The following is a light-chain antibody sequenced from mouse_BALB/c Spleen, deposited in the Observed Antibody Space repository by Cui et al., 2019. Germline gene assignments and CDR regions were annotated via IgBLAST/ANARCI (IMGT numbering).Light chain of an antibody. CDR3: QQRNEYPYT. Sequence: DFQITQSPSYFAPPPGETITINCRASKDISKYLAWYQEKPGKTDKLLIYSGSTLQSGIPSRFSGSGSGTDFTLTISSLEPEDFAMYYCQQRNEYPYTFGGGTKLEIK. J-gene: IGKJ2*01. CDR2: SGS. CDR1: KDISKY. V-gene: IGKV16-104*01.